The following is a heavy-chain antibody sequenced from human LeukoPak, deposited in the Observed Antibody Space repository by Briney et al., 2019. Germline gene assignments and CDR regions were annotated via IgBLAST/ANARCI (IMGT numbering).Heavy chain of an antibody. V-gene: IGHV4-34*01. CDR2: INHSGST. D-gene: IGHD3-22*01. J-gene: IGHJ4*02. CDR3: ASLYYYDSSGYSPDFGY. CDR1: GGSFSGYY. Sequence: SETLSLTCAVYGGSFSGYYWSWIRQPPGKGLEWIGEINHSGSTNYNPSLKSRVTISVDTSKNQFSLKLSSVTAADTAVYYCASLYYYDSSGYSPDFGYWGQGTLVTVSS.